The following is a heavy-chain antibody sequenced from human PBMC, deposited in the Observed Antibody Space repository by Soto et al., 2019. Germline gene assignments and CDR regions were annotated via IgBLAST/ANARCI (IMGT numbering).Heavy chain of an antibody. CDR3: IRRYFYDSSGYYMDDY. CDR1: GFTFSGSA. J-gene: IGHJ4*02. D-gene: IGHD3-22*01. Sequence: EVQLVESGGGLVQPGGSLKLSCAASGFTFSGSAMHWVRQASGKGLQWVGRIRSKANSYATSYDASVKGRFTISRDDSKNTAYLQMNSLRTEDTAVYYCIRRYFYDSSGYYMDDYWGQGTLVTVSS. CDR2: IRSKANSYAT. V-gene: IGHV3-73*02.